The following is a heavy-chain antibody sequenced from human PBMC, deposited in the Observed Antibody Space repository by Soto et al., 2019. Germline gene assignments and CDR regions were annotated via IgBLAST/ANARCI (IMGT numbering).Heavy chain of an antibody. CDR1: GGTFNNYA. D-gene: IGHD6-13*01. CDR2: IVPIFNTS. Sequence: QVQLVQSGAEVKKPGSSVKVSCKASGGTFNNYAISWVRQAPGQGLEWMGGIVPIFNTSHFAEKFQGRLTLTADKSTSTAFMELLGLRSDDTAVYFCATQQQLTTLELWGSGTVVSVSS. V-gene: IGHV1-69*06. J-gene: IGHJ4*02. CDR3: ATQQQLTTLEL.